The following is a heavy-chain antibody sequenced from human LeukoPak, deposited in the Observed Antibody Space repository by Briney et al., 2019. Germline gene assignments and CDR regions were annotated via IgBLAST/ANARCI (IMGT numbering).Heavy chain of an antibody. CDR3: ARSQGGSWCFDY. D-gene: IGHD3-16*01. J-gene: IGHJ4*02. Sequence: ASVTVSCTASGYTFTSCYMHWVRQAPGQGLEWMGIINPSGGSTSYAQKFQGRVTMTRDTSTSTVYMELSSLRSEDTAVYYCARSQGGSWCFDYWGQGTLVTVSS. V-gene: IGHV1-46*01. CDR1: GYTFTSCY. CDR2: INPSGGST.